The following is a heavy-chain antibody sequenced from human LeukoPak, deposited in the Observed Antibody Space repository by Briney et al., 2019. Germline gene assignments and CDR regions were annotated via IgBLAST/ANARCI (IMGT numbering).Heavy chain of an antibody. V-gene: IGHV4-39*01. CDR2: IYYSGST. D-gene: IGHD5-18*01. J-gene: IGHJ4*02. CDR3: ASNTAMADY. Sequence: PSETLSLTCTVSGGSISSSSYYWGWIRQPPGKGLEWIVSIYYSGSTYYNPSLKSRVTISVDTSKNQFSLKLSSVTAADTAVYYCASNTAMADYWGQGTLVTVSS. CDR1: GGSISSSSYY.